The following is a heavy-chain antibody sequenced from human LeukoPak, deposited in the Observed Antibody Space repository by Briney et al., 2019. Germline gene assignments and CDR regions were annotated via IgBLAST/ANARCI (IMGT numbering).Heavy chain of an antibody. J-gene: IGHJ6*03. V-gene: IGHV3-23*01. Sequence: PGGSLRLSCAASGFTFSSYVMNWVRQAPGKGLEWVSAISGSGGSTYYADSVKGRFTISRDSSKNTLYLQMNSLRAEDTAIYYCAKGGFWSGYYENAYYYYMDVWGKGTTVTVSS. CDR2: ISGSGGST. CDR3: AKGGFWSGYYENAYYYYMDV. D-gene: IGHD3-3*01. CDR1: GFTFSSYV.